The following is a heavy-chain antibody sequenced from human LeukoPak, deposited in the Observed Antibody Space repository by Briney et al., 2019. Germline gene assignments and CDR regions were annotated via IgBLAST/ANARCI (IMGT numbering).Heavy chain of an antibody. D-gene: IGHD5-24*01. CDR3: AKNHSDGYLDY. CDR1: GFTFSSYP. J-gene: IGHJ4*02. CDR2: ISGSGANT. V-gene: IGHV3-23*01. Sequence: GGSLRLSCAASGFTFSSYPMSWVRQAPGKGLEWVSSISGSGANTYYADSVKGRFTISRDNSKNTLYLQMNSLRAEDTAVYYCAKNHSDGYLDYWGQGTLVTVSS.